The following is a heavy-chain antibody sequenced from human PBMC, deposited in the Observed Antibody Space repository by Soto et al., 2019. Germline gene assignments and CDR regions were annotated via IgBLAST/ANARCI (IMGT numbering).Heavy chain of an antibody. CDR1: GYTFTSYA. Sequence: QVQLVQSGAEEKKPGASVKVSCKASGYTFTSYAMHWVRQAPGQRLEWIGWINAGNGNTKYSQKFQGRVTITRDTSASTANKELSSLRSEDTDVYYCARYGRPHYGMDVWGQGTTVTVSS. CDR3: ARYGRPHYGMDV. CDR2: INAGNGNT. V-gene: IGHV1-3*05. D-gene: IGHD4-17*01. J-gene: IGHJ6*02.